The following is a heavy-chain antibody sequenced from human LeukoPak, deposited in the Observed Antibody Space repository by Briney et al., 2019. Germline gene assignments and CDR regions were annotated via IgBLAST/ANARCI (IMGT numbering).Heavy chain of an antibody. D-gene: IGHD3-22*01. J-gene: IGHJ2*01. CDR1: GYTFTSYG. CDR3: ARRRENYFDSSGYYRSRRDWHFDL. V-gene: IGHV1-18*01. CDR2: ISAYSGNT. Sequence: ASVKVSCKASGYTFTSYGFTWVRQAPGQGLEWMGWISAYSGNTNYAQQLQDRVTMTTDTSTSTAYMELRSLRSDDTAVYYCARRRENYFDSSGYYRSRRDWHFDLWGRGTLVTVSS.